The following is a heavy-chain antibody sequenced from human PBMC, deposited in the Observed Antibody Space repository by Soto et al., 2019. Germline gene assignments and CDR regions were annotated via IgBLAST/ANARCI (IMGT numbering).Heavy chain of an antibody. V-gene: IGHV3-23*01. J-gene: IGHJ2*01. CDR2: ISGSGGST. CDR3: AKEYDYGDYTLGYFDL. D-gene: IGHD4-17*01. Sequence: QKPGKGLEWVSAISGSGGSTYYADSVKGRFTISRDNSKNTLYLQMNSLRAEDTAVYYCAKEYDYGDYTLGYFDLWGRGTLVTVSS.